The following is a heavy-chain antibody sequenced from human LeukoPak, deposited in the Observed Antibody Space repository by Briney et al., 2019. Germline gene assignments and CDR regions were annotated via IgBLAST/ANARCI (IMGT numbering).Heavy chain of an antibody. CDR1: GFTFSTYG. CDR2: ITGSGGRT. Sequence: GGSLRLSCEVSGFTFSTYGMSWVRLAPGKGLEWVSAITGSGGRTYYADSVKGRFTISRDNSRDRLYLETNSLRAEDTAVYYCARDRMGAIMYFDVWGRGTLVTVSS. V-gene: IGHV3-23*01. CDR3: ARDRMGAIMYFDV. J-gene: IGHJ2*01. D-gene: IGHD3-10*01.